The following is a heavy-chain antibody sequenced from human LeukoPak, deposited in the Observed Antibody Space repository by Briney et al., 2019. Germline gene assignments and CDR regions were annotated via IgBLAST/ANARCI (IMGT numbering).Heavy chain of an antibody. V-gene: IGHV1-69*13. CDR2: VIPIFGTA. D-gene: IGHD3-10*01. Sequence: SVKVSCKASGGTFSSYAISWVRQAPGQGLEWMGGVIPIFGTANYAQKFQGRVTITADESTSTAYMELSSLRSEDTAVYYCASGNDQLVRGVIHYYFDYWGQGTLVTVSS. J-gene: IGHJ4*02. CDR1: GGTFSSYA. CDR3: ASGNDQLVRGVIHYYFDY.